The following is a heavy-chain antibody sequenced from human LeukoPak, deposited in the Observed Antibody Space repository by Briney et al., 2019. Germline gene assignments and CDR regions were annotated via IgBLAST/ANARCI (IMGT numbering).Heavy chain of an antibody. CDR2: ISYDGSNK. CDR1: GFTFSSYA. J-gene: IGHJ4*02. CDR3: AKGAVLRYFDWLLTLDYFDY. Sequence: GGSLRLSCAASGFTFSSYAVHWVRQAPGKGLEWVAVISYDGSNKYYADSVKGRFTISRDNSKNTLYLQMNSLRAEDTAVYYCAKGAVLRYFDWLLTLDYFDYWGQGTLVTVSS. D-gene: IGHD3-9*01. V-gene: IGHV3-30*04.